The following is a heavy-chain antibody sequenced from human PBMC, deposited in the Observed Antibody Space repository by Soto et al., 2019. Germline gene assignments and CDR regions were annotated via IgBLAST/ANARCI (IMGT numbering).Heavy chain of an antibody. CDR1: GFTLSSYS. CDR3: ARDGGRLGS. CDR2: ISSSSSTI. J-gene: IGHJ4*02. Sequence: EVQLVEAGGRLVQPGGSLRLSCEASGFTLSSYSMNWVRQAPGKGLERVSYISSSSSTIYYAESVKGRFTISRDNPKNSLYLQMNRLRDGDTAVYYCARDGGRLGSWGQGTLVPVYS. D-gene: IGHD2-15*01. V-gene: IGHV3-48*02.